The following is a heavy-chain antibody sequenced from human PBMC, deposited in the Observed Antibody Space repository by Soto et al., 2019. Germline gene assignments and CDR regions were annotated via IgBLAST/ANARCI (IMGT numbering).Heavy chain of an antibody. CDR3: AREGGDYGGVGGWFDP. CDR1: GGSFSSYG. D-gene: IGHD4-17*01. CDR2: FIPMLGTA. Sequence: QVQLVQSGAEVKKPGSSVKVSCKASGGSFSSYGISWVRQAPGQGLEWMGWFIPMLGTADYAQKFQGRVTVTADESTNTAYLELSSLRSEDTAVHYCAREGGDYGGVGGWFDPWGQGTLVTVSS. J-gene: IGHJ5*02. V-gene: IGHV1-69*01.